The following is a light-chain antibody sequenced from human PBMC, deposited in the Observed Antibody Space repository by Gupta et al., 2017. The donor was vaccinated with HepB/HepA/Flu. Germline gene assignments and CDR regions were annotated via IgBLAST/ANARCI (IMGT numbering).Light chain of an antibody. CDR1: SSAFGDYNY. CDR3: NSLTTTTTIVV. J-gene: IGLJ2*01. Sequence: QSSLTQPAPVSGSPGQSITISCTGTSSAFGDYNYVSWYQQDTGKAPNLLIYDVSNRPSGVSDCFSGSKSGNTASLTISGLQADDEADYYCNSLTTTTTIVVFGGGTKVTVL. V-gene: IGLV2-14*03. CDR2: DVS.